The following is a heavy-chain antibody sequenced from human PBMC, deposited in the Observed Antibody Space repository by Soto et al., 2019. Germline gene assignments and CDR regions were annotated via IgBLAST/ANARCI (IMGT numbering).Heavy chain of an antibody. J-gene: IGHJ4*02. D-gene: IGHD2-8*01. CDR2: IHDSGST. V-gene: IGHV4-59*01. Sequence: SETLSLTCTVSGASIRSSYWSWIRQPPGQGLEWLGYIHDSGSTRYNPSLNSRVTMSIDTSKNQISLMVSSVTAADTAVYFCARDPGYCTNGVCPIFDFWGQGVLVTVSS. CDR1: GASIRSSY. CDR3: ARDPGYCTNGVCPIFDF.